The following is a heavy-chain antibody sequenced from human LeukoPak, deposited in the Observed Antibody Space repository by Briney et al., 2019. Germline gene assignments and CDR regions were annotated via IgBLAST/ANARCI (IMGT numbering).Heavy chain of an antibody. Sequence: ASVKVSCKASGYTFTSYDINWVRQATGQGLEWMGWMNPNSGNTGYAQKFQGRVTMTRNTSISTAYMELRSLRSEATAVFYCAREWNGSGSYCWFNPWGQGTLVTVSS. J-gene: IGHJ5*02. CDR1: GYTFTSYD. CDR2: MNPNSGNT. D-gene: IGHD3-10*01. CDR3: AREWNGSGSYCWFNP. V-gene: IGHV1-8*01.